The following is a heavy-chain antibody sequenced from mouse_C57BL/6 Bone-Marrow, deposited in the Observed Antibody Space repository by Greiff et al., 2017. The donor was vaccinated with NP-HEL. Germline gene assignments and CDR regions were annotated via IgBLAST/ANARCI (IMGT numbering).Heavy chain of an antibody. J-gene: IGHJ3*01. CDR1: GFTFRSYS. CDR2: ICSCVVYI. V-gene: IGHV5-9-1*02. Sequence: EVQGVESGAGLVKPGGSLKLSCAASGFTFRSYSMSCVRPTPEPWLDWVAHICSCVVYIYYADTVKGRFTSSRDNARNTLYLQMSSLKFEDTAMYYCTTIYFVAYWGKGTLVTVSA. CDR3: TTIYFVAY. D-gene: IGHD2-1*01.